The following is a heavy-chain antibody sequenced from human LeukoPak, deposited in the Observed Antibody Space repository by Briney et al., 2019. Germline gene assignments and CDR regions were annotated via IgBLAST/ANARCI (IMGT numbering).Heavy chain of an antibody. D-gene: IGHD6-6*01. CDR1: GFTFSHYG. CDR3: AREGGSISSSLYFDY. V-gene: IGHV3-33*01. CDR2: IWYDGSKK. J-gene: IGHJ4*02. Sequence: GRSLRLSCAASGFTFSHYGMHWVRQAPGKGLEWVAIIWYDGSKKYYGDSVKGRCTISRDKSKNTVDLQMDSLRDEDTAVYYCAREGGSISSSLYFDYWGQGTLVIVSS.